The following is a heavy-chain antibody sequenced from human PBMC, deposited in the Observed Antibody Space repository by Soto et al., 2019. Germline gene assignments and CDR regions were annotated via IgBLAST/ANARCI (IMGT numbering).Heavy chain of an antibody. CDR2: ISYDGSNK. D-gene: IGHD6-13*01. V-gene: IGHV3-30-3*01. J-gene: IGHJ6*02. CDR1: GFTFSSYA. CDR3: AREQLVLYYYYYGMDV. Sequence: GGSLRLSCAASGFTFSSYAMHWVRQAPGKGLEWVAVISYDGSNKYYADSVKGRFTISRDNSKNTLYLQMNSLRAEDTAVYYCAREQLVLYYYYYGMDVWGQGTTVTVSS.